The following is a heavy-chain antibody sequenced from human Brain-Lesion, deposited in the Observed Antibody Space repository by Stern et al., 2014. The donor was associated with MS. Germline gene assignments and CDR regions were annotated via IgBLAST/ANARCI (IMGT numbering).Heavy chain of an antibody. CDR1: GYTFTGYY. CDR2: INPKSGGT. V-gene: IGHV1-2*04. CDR3: ATYYYDSTGYNDF. D-gene: IGHD3-22*01. J-gene: IGHJ4*02. Sequence: QVQLLQSGAEVKKPGASVKVSCKASGYTFTGYYMHWVRQAPGQGLEWMGWINPKSGGTNYAQKFQGWVNMTRDTSINTAYMELSRLRSDDTAVYYCATYYYDSTGYNDFWGQGTLVTVSS.